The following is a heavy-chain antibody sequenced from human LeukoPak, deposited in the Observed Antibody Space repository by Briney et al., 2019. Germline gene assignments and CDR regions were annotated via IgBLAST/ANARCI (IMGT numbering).Heavy chain of an antibody. CDR1: GFTFSSYA. D-gene: IGHD3-22*01. CDR3: ARGESYYDSSGYYRFDY. J-gene: IGHJ4*02. Sequence: GGSLRLSCAASGFTFSSYAMHWVRQTPGKGLEWVAVISYDGSNKYYADSVKGRFTISRDNSKNTLYLQMNSLRAEDTAVYYCARGESYYDSSGYYRFDYWGQGTLVTVSS. CDR2: ISYDGSNK. V-gene: IGHV3-30-3*01.